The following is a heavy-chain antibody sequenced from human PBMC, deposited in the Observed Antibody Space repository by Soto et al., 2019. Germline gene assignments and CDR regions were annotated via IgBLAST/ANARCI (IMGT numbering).Heavy chain of an antibody. CDR2: ISYDGSNK. D-gene: IGHD5-12*01. CDR1: GFTFSSYG. CDR3: AKDRGGWLQLIDGMDV. V-gene: IGHV3-30*18. J-gene: IGHJ6*02. Sequence: GGSLRLSCAASGFTFSSYGMHWVRQAPGKGLEWVAIISYDGSNKYYADSVKGRFTISRDNSKNTLYLQMNSLRAEDTAVYYCAKDRGGWLQLIDGMDVWGPGTTVTVSS.